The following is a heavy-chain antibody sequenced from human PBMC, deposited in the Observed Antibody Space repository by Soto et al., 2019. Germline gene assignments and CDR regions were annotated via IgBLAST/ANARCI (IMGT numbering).Heavy chain of an antibody. CDR1: GYTFTSYG. CDR3: ASDWFCVDY. V-gene: IGHV1-18*01. D-gene: IGHD3-10*01. Sequence: QVQLVQSGAEVKKPGASVKVSCKASGYTFTSYGISWVRQALGQGLEWVGWISAYNGNTNYAQKLQGRVTMTKDTSTSTADMELRSLSSDDTAVYYGASDWFCVDYWGQGTLFTVSS. CDR2: ISAYNGNT. J-gene: IGHJ4*02.